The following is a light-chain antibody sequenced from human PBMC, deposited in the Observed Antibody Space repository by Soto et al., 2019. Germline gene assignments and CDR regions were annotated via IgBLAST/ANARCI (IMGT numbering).Light chain of an antibody. CDR2: AAS. V-gene: IGKV3-15*01. J-gene: IGKJ2*01. CDR1: QSVSSN. CDR3: QQYDNWPPHT. Sequence: EIVMTQSPATLSVSPGERATLSCRASQSVSSNLAWYQQRPGQAPRLLIYAASTRATDVPGRFSGSGSGTDFTLTISSLQSEDFAVYYCQQYDNWPPHTFGQGTELEIK.